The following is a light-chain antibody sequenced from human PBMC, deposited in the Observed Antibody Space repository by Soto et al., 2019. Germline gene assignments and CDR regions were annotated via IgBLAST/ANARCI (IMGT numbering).Light chain of an antibody. CDR2: EVS. V-gene: IGLV2-8*01. J-gene: IGLJ1*01. CDR1: SSDIGTYDY. Sequence: QSVLTQPPSASGSLEQSVTMSCTGTSSDIGTYDYVSWYQQHPGRAPKLIIFEVSKRPLGVPDRFSGSKSGNTASLIVSGLQPDDEAEYHCTSYTGDDFTFVFGTGTKVTVL. CDR3: TSYTGDDFTFV.